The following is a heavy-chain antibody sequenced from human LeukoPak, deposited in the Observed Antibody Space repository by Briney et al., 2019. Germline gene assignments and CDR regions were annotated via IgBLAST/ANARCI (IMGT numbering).Heavy chain of an antibody. V-gene: IGHV3-33*06. CDR3: AKARTYCSGGSCFYDY. D-gene: IGHD2-15*01. CDR2: IWYDGNTK. J-gene: IGHJ4*02. CDR1: GFTFSTFG. Sequence: SGGSLRLSCAASGFTFSTFGMHWVRQAPGKGLEWVADIWYDGNTKEYADSVKGRFTISRDNSKNTLSLQMNSLRAEDTAVYYCAKARTYCSGGSCFYDYWGQGTPVTVSS.